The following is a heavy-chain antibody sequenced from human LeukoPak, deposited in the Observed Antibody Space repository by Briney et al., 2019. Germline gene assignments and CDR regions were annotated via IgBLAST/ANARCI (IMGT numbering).Heavy chain of an antibody. J-gene: IGHJ5*02. D-gene: IGHD6-6*01. CDR2: ISSSSSYI. Sequence: GGSLRLSCAASGFTFSSYSMNWVRQAPGKGLEWVSSISSSSSYIYYADSVKGRFTISRDNAKNSLYLQMNSLRAEDTAVYYCASEGAARRNWFDPWGQGTLVIVSS. CDR3: ASEGAARRNWFDP. V-gene: IGHV3-21*01. CDR1: GFTFSSYS.